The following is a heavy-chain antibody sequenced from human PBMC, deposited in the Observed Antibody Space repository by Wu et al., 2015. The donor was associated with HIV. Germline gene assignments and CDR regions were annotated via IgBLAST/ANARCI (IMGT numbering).Heavy chain of an antibody. J-gene: IGHJ2*01. V-gene: IGHV1-8*01. CDR1: GYTFTIFN. Sequence: QVQLLQSGAEVRKPGASVKVSCKVSGYTFTIFNINWVRQISGLGLEWMGWMNPNSGNTGYPQKFQGRVTMTRDTSISTAYMELSSLKSEDTAVYYCARAASFFYDKHGYYRNWYFDVWGRGTLVAVSS. D-gene: IGHD3-22*01. CDR3: ARAASFFYDKHGYYRNWYFDV. CDR2: MNPNSGNT.